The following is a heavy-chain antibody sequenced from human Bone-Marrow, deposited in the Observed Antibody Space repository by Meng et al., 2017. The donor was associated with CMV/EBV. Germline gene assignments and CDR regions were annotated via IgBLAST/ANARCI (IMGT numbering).Heavy chain of an antibody. Sequence: SETLSLTCTVSGYSISSTYYWGWIRQPPGKGLEWIGNIYHSGSTYYNPSLKSRVTISLDTSKNQFSLKLSSVTAADTAVYYCALSGGYYSGRLGYYFDYWGQGTLVTVSS. CDR3: ALSGGYYSGRLGYYFDY. J-gene: IGHJ4*02. D-gene: IGHD3-22*01. V-gene: IGHV4-38-2*02. CDR2: IYHSGST. CDR1: GYSISSTYY.